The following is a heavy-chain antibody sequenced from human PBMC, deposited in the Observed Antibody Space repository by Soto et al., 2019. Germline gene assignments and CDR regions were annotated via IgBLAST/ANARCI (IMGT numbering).Heavy chain of an antibody. CDR2: INPNSGGT. D-gene: IGHD5-18*01. Sequence: QVQLVQSGAEVKKPGASVKVSCKASGYTFTGYYMHWVRQAPGQGLEWMGWINPNSGGTNYAQKFQGWVTMTRDTSISTAYMGLSRLRSDDTAVYYCARGGGGYSYGFGYYYYGMDVWGQGTTVTVSS. J-gene: IGHJ6*02. CDR1: GYTFTGYY. V-gene: IGHV1-2*04. CDR3: ARGGGGYSYGFGYYYYGMDV.